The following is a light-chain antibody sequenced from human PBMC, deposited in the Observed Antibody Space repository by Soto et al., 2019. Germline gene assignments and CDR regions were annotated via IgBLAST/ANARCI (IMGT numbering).Light chain of an antibody. V-gene: IGLV2-11*01. J-gene: IGLJ1*01. CDR1: SSDVGGHNY. CDR2: SVS. CDR3: CSYAGSTNV. Sequence: QSVLTQPRSVSGSPGQSVTISCTGTSSDVGGHNYVSWYQQHPGKASKLMISSVSKRPSGVPDRFSGSKSGNTASLTISGLQAEDEADYYCCSYAGSTNVFGTGTKVTVL.